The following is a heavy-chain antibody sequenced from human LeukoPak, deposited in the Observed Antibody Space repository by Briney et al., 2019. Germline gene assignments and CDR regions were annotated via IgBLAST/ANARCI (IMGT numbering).Heavy chain of an antibody. V-gene: IGHV4-34*01. CDR3: ARVMDTGYGGKLLGYYYYMDV. J-gene: IGHJ6*03. Sequence: PSETLSLTCAVYGGSFSAYFWSWIRQPPGKGLEWIGEINHSGRTNYNPSLKSRVTISVDTSKNQFSLKLSSVTAADTAVYYCARVMDTGYGGKLLGYYYYMDVWGKGTTVTVSS. CDR1: GGSFSAYF. CDR2: INHSGRT. D-gene: IGHD4/OR15-4a*01.